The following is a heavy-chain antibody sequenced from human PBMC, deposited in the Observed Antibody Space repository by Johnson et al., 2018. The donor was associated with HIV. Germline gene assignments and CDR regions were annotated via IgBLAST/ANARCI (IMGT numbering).Heavy chain of an antibody. D-gene: IGHD1-26*01. CDR3: ASEAGPDIVGAADDAFDI. CDR1: GFTVSTNY. CDR2: IYSGGRT. V-gene: IGHV3-66*01. J-gene: IGHJ3*02. Sequence: VQLVESGGGLVQPGGSLRLSCAASGFTVSTNYMSWVRQAPGKGLEWVSVIYSGGRTYYADSVKGRFTISREHAKNSMYLQMNSLRAEDTAVYYCASEAGPDIVGAADDAFDIWGQGTMVTVSS.